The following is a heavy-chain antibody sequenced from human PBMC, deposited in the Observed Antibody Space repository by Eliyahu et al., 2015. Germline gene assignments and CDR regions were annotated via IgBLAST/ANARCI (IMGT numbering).Heavy chain of an antibody. D-gene: IGHD3-10*01. Sequence: QVQLQQWGAGLLKPSETLSLTCAVYGGSFSGYYWSWIRQPPGKGLEWIGEINHSGSTNYNPSLKSRVTISVDTSKNQFSLKLSSVTAADTAVYYCARPTNNRDMVQGAIGAFDIWGQGTMVTVSS. J-gene: IGHJ3*02. CDR2: INHSGST. CDR3: ARPTNNRDMVQGAIGAFDI. V-gene: IGHV4-34*01. CDR1: GGSFSGYY.